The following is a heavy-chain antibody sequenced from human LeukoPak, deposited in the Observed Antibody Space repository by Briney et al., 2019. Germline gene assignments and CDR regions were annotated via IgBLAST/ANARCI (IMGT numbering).Heavy chain of an antibody. D-gene: IGHD1-26*01. CDR3: ARISLGAIWGYYYGMDV. CDR1: GGTFSSYA. V-gene: IGHV1-69*13. CDR2: IIPIFGTA. Sequence: ASVKVSCKASGGTFSSYAISWVRQAPGQGLEWMGGIIPIFGTANYAQKFQGRVTITADESTSTAYMELSSLRSEDTAVFYCARISLGAIWGYYYGMDVWGQGTTVTVSS. J-gene: IGHJ6*02.